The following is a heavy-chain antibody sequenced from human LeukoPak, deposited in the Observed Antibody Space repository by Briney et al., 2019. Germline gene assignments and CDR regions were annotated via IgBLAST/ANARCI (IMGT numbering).Heavy chain of an antibody. CDR2: IYYSGST. D-gene: IGHD3-10*01. J-gene: IGHJ4*02. Sequence: KPSETLSLTCTVSGCSISSYYWSWIRQPPGKGLEWIGYIYYSGSTNYNPSLKSRVAISVDTSKNQFSLQLSSVTAADTAVYYCARHSDYYGSGSYYFDYWGQGTLVTVSS. V-gene: IGHV4-59*08. CDR3: ARHSDYYGSGSYYFDY. CDR1: GCSISSYY.